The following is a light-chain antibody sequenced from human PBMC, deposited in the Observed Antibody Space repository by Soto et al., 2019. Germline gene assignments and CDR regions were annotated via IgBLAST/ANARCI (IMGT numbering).Light chain of an antibody. CDR3: QQYNNWPPIT. J-gene: IGKJ5*01. Sequence: ESVSTQSPGTLSLSPGERATLSCRASQSVSSNLAWYQQKPGQAPRLLIYGASTRATGIPARFSGSGSGTEFTLTISSLQSEDFAVYYCQQYNNWPPITFGQGTRLEIK. CDR2: GAS. V-gene: IGKV3-15*01. CDR1: QSVSSN.